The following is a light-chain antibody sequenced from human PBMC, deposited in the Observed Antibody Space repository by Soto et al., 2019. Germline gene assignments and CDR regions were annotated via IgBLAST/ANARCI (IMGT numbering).Light chain of an antibody. J-gene: IGKJ1*01. Sequence: DIHMTQSPSTLSASVGDRVTITCRASQSLNDWLAWFQQKPGKAPNLLIYKVSNLESGVPSRFSGSGSGTEFTLTISSLQPDDFATYYCQQYNGYSWAFGQGTKVEIK. CDR3: QQYNGYSWA. V-gene: IGKV1-5*03. CDR1: QSLNDW. CDR2: KVS.